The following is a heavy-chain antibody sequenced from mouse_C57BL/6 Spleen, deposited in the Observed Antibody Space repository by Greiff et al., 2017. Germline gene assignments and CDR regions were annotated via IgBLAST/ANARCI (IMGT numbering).Heavy chain of an antibody. CDR1: GYSITSGYY. CDR2: ISYDGSN. J-gene: IGHJ3*01. D-gene: IGHD2-2*01. CDR3: ARDPTIYYGYDGAWFAY. Sequence: EVQLQESGPGLVKPSQSLSLTCSVTGYSITSGYYWNWIRQFPGNKLEWMGYISYDGSNNYNPSLKNRISITRATSKNQFFLKLNSVTTEDTATYYCARDPTIYYGYDGAWFAYWGQGTLVTVSA. V-gene: IGHV3-6*01.